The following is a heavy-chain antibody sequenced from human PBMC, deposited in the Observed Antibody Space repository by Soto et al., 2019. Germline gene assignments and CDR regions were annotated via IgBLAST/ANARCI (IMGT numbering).Heavy chain of an antibody. D-gene: IGHD3-22*01. CDR3: ARQSLTYYYDSSAQPGFDY. J-gene: IGHJ4*02. Sequence: PSETLSLTCAVYGGSLSGYYWSWIRQPPGKGLEWIGEINHSGSTNYNPSLKRRVTISVDTSKNQFSLKLSSVTAADTAVYYCARQSLTYYYDSSAQPGFDYWGQGTLVTVSS. V-gene: IGHV4-34*01. CDR2: INHSGST. CDR1: GGSLSGYY.